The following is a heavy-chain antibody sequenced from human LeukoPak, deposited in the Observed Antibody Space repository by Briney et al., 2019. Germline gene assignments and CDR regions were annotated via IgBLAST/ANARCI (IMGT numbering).Heavy chain of an antibody. Sequence: GGSLRLSCAASGFTFSNAWMSWVRQAPGKGLEWVLSISSSSSYIYYADSVKGRFTISRDNAKNSLYLQMNSLRAEDTAVYYCARESSGILVWGQGTLVTVSS. J-gene: IGHJ4*02. CDR2: ISSSSSYI. V-gene: IGHV3-21*01. D-gene: IGHD2-15*01. CDR3: ARESSGILV. CDR1: GFTFSNAW.